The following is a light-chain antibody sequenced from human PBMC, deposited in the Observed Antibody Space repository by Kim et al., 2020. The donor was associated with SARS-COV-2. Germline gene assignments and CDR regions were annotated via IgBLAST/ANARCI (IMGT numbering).Light chain of an antibody. Sequence: SYELTQPPSVSVSPGQTASITCSGDKLGDKYACWYQQKPGQSPVLVIYQDSKWPSGIPERFSGSNSGNTATLTISGTQAMDEADYYCQAWDSSTYV. J-gene: IGLJ1*01. CDR3: QAWDSSTYV. CDR1: KLGDKY. CDR2: QDS. V-gene: IGLV3-1*01.